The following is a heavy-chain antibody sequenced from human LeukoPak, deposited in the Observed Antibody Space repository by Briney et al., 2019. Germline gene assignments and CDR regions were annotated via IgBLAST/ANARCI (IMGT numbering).Heavy chain of an antibody. Sequence: SETLSLTCTVSGGSISTHYWSWIRQPAGKGLEWIGRISTTESTNYNPSLKSRVTMSIDTSKNQFSLKLGSVTAADTAVYYCAREVEMATQFDYWGQGTLVTVSS. CDR3: AREVEMATQFDY. CDR2: ISTTEST. J-gene: IGHJ4*02. D-gene: IGHD5-24*01. V-gene: IGHV4-4*07. CDR1: GGSISTHY.